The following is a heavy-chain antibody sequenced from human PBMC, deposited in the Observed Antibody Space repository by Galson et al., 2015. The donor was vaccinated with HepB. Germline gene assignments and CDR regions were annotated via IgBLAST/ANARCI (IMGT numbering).Heavy chain of an antibody. Sequence: SVKVSCKASGYTFTGYYMHWVRQAPGQGLEWMGWINPNSGGTNYAQKFQGWVTMTRDTSISTAYMELSRLRSDDTAVYYCARSVSLQHYYYYYGMDVWGQGTTVTVSS. CDR2: INPNSGGT. D-gene: IGHD5-24*01. CDR1: GYTFTGYY. J-gene: IGHJ6*02. V-gene: IGHV1-2*04. CDR3: ARSVSLQHYYYYYGMDV.